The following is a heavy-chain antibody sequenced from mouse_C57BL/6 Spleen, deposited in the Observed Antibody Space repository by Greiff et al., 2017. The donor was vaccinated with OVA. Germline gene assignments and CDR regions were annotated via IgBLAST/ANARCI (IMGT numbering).Heavy chain of an antibody. D-gene: IGHD2-4*01. Sequence: EVKVVESGGGLVKPGGSLKLSCAASGFTFSDYGMHWVRQAPEKGLEWVAYISSGSSTIYYADTVKGRFTISRDNAKNTLFLQMTSLRSEDTAMYYCAIIYYDYDEDYFDYWGQGTTLTVSS. V-gene: IGHV5-17*01. CDR2: ISSGSSTI. CDR3: AIIYYDYDEDYFDY. J-gene: IGHJ2*01. CDR1: GFTFSDYG.